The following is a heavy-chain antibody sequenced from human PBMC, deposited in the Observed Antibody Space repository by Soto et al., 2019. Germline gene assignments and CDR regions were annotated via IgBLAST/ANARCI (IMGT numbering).Heavy chain of an antibody. J-gene: IGHJ4*02. CDR2: VYNSGST. D-gene: IGHD6-13*01. CDR3: ARYRREAVAGYTLDN. Sequence: SETLSLTCTVSGGSIGSNYWTWIRQPPGKGLEWIGYVYNSGSTNYNPSLKSRVTISEDTSKSQFSLKVNSMTAADTAVYYCARYRREAVAGYTLDNWGQGILVTVTS. CDR1: GGSIGSNY. V-gene: IGHV4-59*01.